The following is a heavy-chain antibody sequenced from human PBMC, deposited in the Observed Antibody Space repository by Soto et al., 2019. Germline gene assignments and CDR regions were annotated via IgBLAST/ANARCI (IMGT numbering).Heavy chain of an antibody. CDR1: GFTFSSSA. D-gene: IGHD3-10*01. CDR3: AKDRHYPRASFHY. V-gene: IGHV3-23*01. CDR2: VSADGQGI. J-gene: IGHJ4*02. Sequence: EVHLLESGGGLVQPGGSLRLSCAASGFTFSSSAISWVRQAPGKGLEWVSAVSADGQGIYYADSVRGRFTISRDNSKNAVFLHMDSLSAEDTAVYYCAKDRHYPRASFHYWGQGTLVTVSS.